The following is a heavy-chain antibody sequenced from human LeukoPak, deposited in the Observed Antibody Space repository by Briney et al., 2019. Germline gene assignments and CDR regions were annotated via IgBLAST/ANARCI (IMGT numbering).Heavy chain of an antibody. J-gene: IGHJ5*02. V-gene: IGHV3-20*04. CDR1: GFTFGDYG. D-gene: IGHD3-10*01. Sequence: GGSLRLSCAASGFTFGDYGMSWVRQAPGKGLEWVSGINWNGGSTGYADSVKGRFTISRDNAKNSLYLQMNSLRAEDTALYYCARDPSGYGSGSYYYNWFDPWGQGTLVTVSS. CDR3: ARDPSGYGSGSYYYNWFDP. CDR2: INWNGGST.